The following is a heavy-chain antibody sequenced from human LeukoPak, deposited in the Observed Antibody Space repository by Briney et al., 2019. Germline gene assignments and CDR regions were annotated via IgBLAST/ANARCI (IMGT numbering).Heavy chain of an antibody. J-gene: IGHJ4*02. CDR3: ARGSTSGWYFDY. Sequence: SETLSLTCAVYGGSFSGYYWSWIRQPPGKGLEWIGEINHSGSTNYNPSLKSRVTISVETSKNQFSLKLSSVTAADTAVYYCARGSTSGWYFDYWGQGTLVTVSS. CDR2: INHSGST. D-gene: IGHD6-19*01. CDR1: GGSFSGYY. V-gene: IGHV4-34*01.